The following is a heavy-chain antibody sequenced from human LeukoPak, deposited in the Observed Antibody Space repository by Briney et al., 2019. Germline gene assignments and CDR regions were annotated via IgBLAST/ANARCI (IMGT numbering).Heavy chain of an antibody. Sequence: SVKVSCKASGFTFTSSAVQWVRHARGQRLEWIGWIVVGSGNTNYAQKFQERVTITRDMSTSTAYMELSSLRSEDTAVYYCAADSGYSSPAEPWGQGTLVTVSS. CDR3: AADSGYSSPAEP. CDR1: GFTFTSSA. J-gene: IGHJ5*02. CDR2: IVVGSGNT. V-gene: IGHV1-58*01. D-gene: IGHD6-19*01.